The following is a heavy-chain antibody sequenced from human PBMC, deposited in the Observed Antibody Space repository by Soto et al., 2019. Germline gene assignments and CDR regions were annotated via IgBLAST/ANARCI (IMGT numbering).Heavy chain of an antibody. D-gene: IGHD3-10*01. CDR1: GYTFTSYY. V-gene: IGHV1-46*01. CDR3: ARGHYGSGFRADY. CDR2: INPSGGST. J-gene: IGHJ4*02. Sequence: ASVKVSCKASGYTFTSYYMHWVRQAPGQGLEWMGVINPSGGSTSYAQKFQGRVTMTTDTSTSTAYMELRSLRSDDTAVYYCARGHYGSGFRADYWGQGTLVTVSS.